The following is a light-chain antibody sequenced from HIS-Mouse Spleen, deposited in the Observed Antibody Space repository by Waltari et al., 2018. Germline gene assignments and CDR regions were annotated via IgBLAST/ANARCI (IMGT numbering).Light chain of an antibody. CDR1: SSDVGGYNY. V-gene: IGLV2-14*03. J-gene: IGLJ2*01. CDR2: DVS. CDR3: SSYTSSSTVV. Sequence: QSTLTQPASVWGSPGQSITIPCTGTSSDVGGYNYVSWYQQHPGKAPKLMIYDVSNRPSGVSNRFSGSKSGNTASLTISGLQAEDEADYYCSSYTSSSTVVFGGGTKLTVL.